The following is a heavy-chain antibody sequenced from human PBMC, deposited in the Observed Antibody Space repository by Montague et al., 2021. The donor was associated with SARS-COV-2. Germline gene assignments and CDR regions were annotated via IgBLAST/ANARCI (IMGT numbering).Heavy chain of an antibody. Sequence: SETLSLTCTVSGGSISRYSWTWIRRPPGKGLEWIGYIYNSGSTNYNPSLTSRVTISVDTSKNQFSLKLSSVAAADTAVYYCARVGRGSSWYEVAFDIRGQGTMVTVSS. CDR2: IYNSGST. V-gene: IGHV4-59*01. CDR3: ARVGRGSSWYEVAFDI. D-gene: IGHD6-13*01. J-gene: IGHJ3*02. CDR1: GGSISRYS.